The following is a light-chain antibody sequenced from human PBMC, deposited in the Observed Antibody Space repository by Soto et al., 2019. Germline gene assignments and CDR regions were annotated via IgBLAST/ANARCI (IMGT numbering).Light chain of an antibody. CDR1: SSNIGAGYD. CDR3: QSYDSRLSGSV. CDR2: GNS. Sequence: QSVLTQPPSVSGAPGQRVTISCTGSSSNIGAGYDVHWYQQLPGTAPKLLIYGNSNRPSGVPDRFSGSRSGTSASLAITGLQAEDEADYYCQSYDSRLSGSVFGGGTKLTAL. J-gene: IGLJ2*01. V-gene: IGLV1-40*01.